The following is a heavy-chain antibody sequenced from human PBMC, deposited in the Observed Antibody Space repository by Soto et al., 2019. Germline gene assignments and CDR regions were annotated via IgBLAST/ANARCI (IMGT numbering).Heavy chain of an antibody. V-gene: IGHV1-69*13. CDR2: IIPIFGTA. Sequence: SVKVSCKASGGTFSSYAISWVRQAPGQGLEWMGGIIPIFGTANYAQKFQGRVTITADESTSTAYMELSSLRSEDTAVYYCTQTWRVPAAHIDYWGQGTLVTVSS. J-gene: IGHJ4*02. D-gene: IGHD2-2*01. CDR1: GGTFSSYA. CDR3: TQTWRVPAAHIDY.